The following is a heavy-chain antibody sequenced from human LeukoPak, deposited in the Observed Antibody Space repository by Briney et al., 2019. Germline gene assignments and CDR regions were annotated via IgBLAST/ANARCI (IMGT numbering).Heavy chain of an antibody. CDR2: INPSGGST. D-gene: IGHD6-13*01. V-gene: IGHV1-46*01. Sequence: ASVKVSCKASGYTFTSYGISWVRQAPGQGLEWMGIINPSGGSTSYAQKFQGRVTMTRDTSTSTIYMELSSLRSEDTAVYYCARDKTDSSTYSWFDPWGQGTLVTVSS. J-gene: IGHJ5*02. CDR1: GYTFTSYG. CDR3: ARDKTDSSTYSWFDP.